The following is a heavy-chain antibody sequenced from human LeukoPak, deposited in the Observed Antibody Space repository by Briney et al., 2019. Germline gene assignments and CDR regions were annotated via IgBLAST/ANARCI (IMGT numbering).Heavy chain of an antibody. CDR3: ARGLGDHPYYYYMDV. D-gene: IGHD3-16*01. CDR2: MNPNSGNT. V-gene: IGHV1-8*01. Sequence: ASVKVSCKASGYTFTSYDINWVRQATGQGLEWMGWMNPNSGNTGYAQKFQGRVTMTRNTSISTAYMELSSLRSEDTAVYYCARGLGDHPYYYYMDVWGKGTTVTVSS. CDR1: GYTFTSYD. J-gene: IGHJ6*03.